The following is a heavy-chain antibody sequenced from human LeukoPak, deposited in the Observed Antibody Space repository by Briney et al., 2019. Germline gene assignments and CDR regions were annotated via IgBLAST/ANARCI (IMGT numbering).Heavy chain of an antibody. D-gene: IGHD1-26*01. Sequence: SETLSLTCTVSGGSISTYYWSWIRQPAGKGLEWIGRIYTSGSTNYNPSLKSRVTMSVDMSKNQFSLRLSSVTAADTAVYYCQAGATFWGQGTLVTVSS. J-gene: IGHJ4*02. V-gene: IGHV4-4*07. CDR3: QAGATF. CDR2: IYTSGST. CDR1: GGSISTYY.